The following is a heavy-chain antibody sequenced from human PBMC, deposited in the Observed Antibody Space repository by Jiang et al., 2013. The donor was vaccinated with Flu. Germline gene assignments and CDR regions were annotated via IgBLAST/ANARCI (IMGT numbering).Heavy chain of an antibody. J-gene: IGHJ5*02. CDR3: ARTKKGGGQQLVRPNRFDP. V-gene: IGHV1-8*01. D-gene: IGHD6-13*01. Sequence: SGAEVKKPGASVKVSCKASGYTFTSYDINWVRQATGQGLEWMGWMNPNSGNTGYAQKFQGRVTMTRNTSISTAYMELSSLRSEDTAVYYCARTKKGGGQQLVRPNRFDPWGQGTLVTVSS. CDR1: GYTFTSYD. CDR2: MNPNSGNT.